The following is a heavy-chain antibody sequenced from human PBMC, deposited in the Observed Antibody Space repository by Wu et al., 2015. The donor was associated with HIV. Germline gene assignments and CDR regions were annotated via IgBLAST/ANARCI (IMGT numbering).Heavy chain of an antibody. CDR3: ARRATYYYDSSGYYYHGMDV. J-gene: IGHJ6*02. CDR1: GGTFNSYA. V-gene: IGHV1-69*05. CDR2: IIPIFGTG. Sequence: QVQLVQSGAEVKKPGSSVKVSCKASGGTFNSYAISWVRQAPGQGLEWMGGIIPIFGTGKYAQKFQGRVTITTDESTSTAYMELRSLRSEDTAVYYCARRATYYYDSSGYYYHGMDVWGQGTTVTVSS. D-gene: IGHD3-22*01.